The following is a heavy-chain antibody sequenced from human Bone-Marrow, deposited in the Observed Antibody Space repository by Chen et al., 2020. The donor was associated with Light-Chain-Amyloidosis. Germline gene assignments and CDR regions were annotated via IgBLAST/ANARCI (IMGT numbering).Heavy chain of an antibody. J-gene: IGHJ4*02. D-gene: IGHD5-12*01. V-gene: IGHV5-51*01. CDR3: ARRRDGYNFDY. CDR2: IYPDDSDA. CDR1: GYTFPNYW. Sequence: GKKPGESLKISCKGSGYTFPNYWIGWVRQMPGKGLEWMGVIYPDDSDARYSPSFEGQVTISADKSNTTAYLQWRSLKASDTAMYYCARRRDGYNFDYWGQGTLVTVSS.